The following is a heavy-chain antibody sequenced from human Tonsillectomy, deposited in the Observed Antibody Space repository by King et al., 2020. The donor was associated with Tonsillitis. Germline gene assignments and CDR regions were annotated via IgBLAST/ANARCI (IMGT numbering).Heavy chain of an antibody. CDR1: GFSISSYA. J-gene: IGHJ4*02. CDR3: AKERGPTTGWDY. Sequence: VQLVESGGGLVQPGGSLRLSCAASGFSISSYAMNWVRQAPGKGLEWVSVIYSGGSSTKYADSVKGRFTISRDDSKNTLHLQMNSLRAEDTAVYYCAKERGPTTGWDYWGQGTRVTVSS. CDR2: IYSGGSST. V-gene: IGHV3-23*03. D-gene: IGHD4-17*01.